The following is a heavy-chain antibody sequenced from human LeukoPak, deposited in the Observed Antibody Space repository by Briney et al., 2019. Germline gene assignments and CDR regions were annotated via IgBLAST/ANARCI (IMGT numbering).Heavy chain of an antibody. CDR3: AKYCSSTRRAFDM. D-gene: IGHD2-2*01. J-gene: IGHJ3*02. Sequence: TGRSLRLSCAASGFTFSSYSMNWVRQAPGKGLEWVSSISSSSSYTYYADSVKGRFTISRDNAKNSLYLQMNSLRAEDTAVYYCAKYCSSTRRAFDMWGQGTMVPVSS. CDR1: GFTFSSYS. V-gene: IGHV3-21*01. CDR2: ISSSSSYT.